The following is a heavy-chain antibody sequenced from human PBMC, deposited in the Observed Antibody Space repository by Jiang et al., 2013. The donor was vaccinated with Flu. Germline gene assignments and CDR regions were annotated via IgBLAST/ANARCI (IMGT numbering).Heavy chain of an antibody. D-gene: IGHD1-26*01. CDR3: ARRSGSYYYGMDV. CDR1: GGSISSSSYY. J-gene: IGHJ6*02. CDR2: IDYSGNT. V-gene: IGHV4-39*01. Sequence: GLVKPSETLSLTRTVSGGSISSSSYYWGWIRQPPGKGLEWMGSIDYSGNTYYNPSLKSRVSISVDTSKNQFSLKLSSVTAADTAVYYCARRSGSYYYGMDVWGQGTTVTVSS.